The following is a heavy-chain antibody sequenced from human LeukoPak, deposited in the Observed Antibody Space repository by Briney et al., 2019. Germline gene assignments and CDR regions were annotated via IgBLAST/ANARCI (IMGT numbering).Heavy chain of an antibody. V-gene: IGHV1-2*02. CDR2: INPYSGGT. CDR3: VRDRTKYCSSTSCPLDY. CDR1: GYSFTGYY. J-gene: IGHJ4*02. Sequence: GASVKVSCKASGYSFTGYYMHWVRQAPGQGLEQMGWINPYSGGTNYAQKFQGRVTMTRDTSISTAYMELSRLRSDDTAVYYCVRDRTKYCSSTSCPLDYWGQGTLVTVSS. D-gene: IGHD2-2*01.